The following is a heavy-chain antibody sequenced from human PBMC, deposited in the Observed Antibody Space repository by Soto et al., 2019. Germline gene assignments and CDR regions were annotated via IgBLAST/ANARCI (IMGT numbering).Heavy chain of an antibody. J-gene: IGHJ4*02. Sequence: QVQLVQSGAEVKNPGSSVKVSCTASGSPFTAYAITWLRQAPGQGLEWVGGIIPLFDSPNYAQRYQGRVTITADKSTSTSYIELTGLISDDTAVYDCALSYGSYHYGAYWGQGTLVTVSS. CDR1: GSPFTAYA. CDR3: ALSYGSYHYGAY. D-gene: IGHD4-17*01. CDR2: IIPLFDSP. V-gene: IGHV1-69*06.